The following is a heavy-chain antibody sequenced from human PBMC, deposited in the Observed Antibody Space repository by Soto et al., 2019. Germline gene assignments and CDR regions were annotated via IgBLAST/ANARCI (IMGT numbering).Heavy chain of an antibody. Sequence: PSETRSLTCTVSGGSINTFYWSWVRQPAGKGLEWIGRIFSSGSTSFNPSLESRVAMSVDTSKNHFSLNLSSVTAADMAVYYCAREGSYSAYNFAHGIQLWSFDFWGQGALVTVSS. CDR1: GGSINTFY. V-gene: IGHV4-4*07. CDR3: AREGSYSAYNFAHGIQLWSFDF. D-gene: IGHD5-12*01. CDR2: IFSSGST. J-gene: IGHJ4*02.